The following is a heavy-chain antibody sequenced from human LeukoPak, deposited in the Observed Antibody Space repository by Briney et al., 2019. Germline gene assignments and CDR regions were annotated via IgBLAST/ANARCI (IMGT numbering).Heavy chain of an antibody. CDR3: AKDLNYYDLGAFDI. D-gene: IGHD3-22*01. CDR2: ISGSGGST. V-gene: IGHV3-23*01. J-gene: IGHJ3*02. Sequence: PGGSLRLSCAASGFTFSIHAMNWVRQAPGKGLEWVSAISGSGGSTYYADSVKGRFTISRDNSKNTLYLQMNSLRAEDTAVYYCAKDLNYYDLGAFDIWGQGTMVTVSS. CDR1: GFTFSIHA.